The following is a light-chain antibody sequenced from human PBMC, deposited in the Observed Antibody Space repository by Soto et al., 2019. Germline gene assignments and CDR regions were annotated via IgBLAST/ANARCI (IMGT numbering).Light chain of an antibody. CDR2: RNN. CDR1: SSNIGAGHD. Sequence: QSVLTQPPSVSGAPGQRVTISCTGNSSNIGAGHDVHWYQQPPGTAPKLLIFRNNNRASGVPGRFSGARSGTSASLAITGLQTGEEADYYCQSFDSNLSGWVFGGGTKLTVL. J-gene: IGLJ3*02. CDR3: QSFDSNLSGWV. V-gene: IGLV1-40*01.